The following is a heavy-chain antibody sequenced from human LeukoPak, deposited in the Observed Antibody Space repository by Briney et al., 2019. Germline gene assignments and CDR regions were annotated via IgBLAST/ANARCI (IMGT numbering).Heavy chain of an antibody. CDR2: INPNSGGT. V-gene: IGHV1-2*06. CDR1: GYTFTGYY. Sequence: ASVKVSCKASGYTFTGYYMHWVRQAPGQGLEWMGRINPNSGGTNYAQKFQGRVTMTRDTSISTAYMELSRLRSDDTAVYYCARGIQLWYVWDHWGQGTLVTVSS. D-gene: IGHD5-18*01. J-gene: IGHJ4*02. CDR3: ARGIQLWYVWDH.